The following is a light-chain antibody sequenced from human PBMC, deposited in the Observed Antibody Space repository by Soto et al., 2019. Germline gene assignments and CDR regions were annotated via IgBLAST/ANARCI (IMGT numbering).Light chain of an antibody. V-gene: IGLV1-44*01. CDR3: AAWDDSLNGVV. J-gene: IGLJ2*01. CDR2: SNN. CDR1: SSSIGSNT. Sequence: QSVLTPPPSASGTPGQRVTISCSGSSSSIGSNTVNWYQQLPGTAPKLLIYSNNQRPSGVPDRFSGSKSGTSASLAISGLQSEDEADYYCAAWDDSLNGVVFGGGTKVTVL.